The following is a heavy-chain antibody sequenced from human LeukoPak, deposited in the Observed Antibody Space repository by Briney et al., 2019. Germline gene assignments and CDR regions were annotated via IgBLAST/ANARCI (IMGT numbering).Heavy chain of an antibody. CDR2: ISSSSSYI. V-gene: IGHV3-21*01. Sequence: GGSXXLSCAASGFTFSSXSMNWVXQXPGXGLEWVSSISSSSSYIYYADSVKGRFTISRDNAKNSLYLQMNSLRAEDTAVYYCARDASGNLGYYGSGSYTSWGQGTLVTVSS. CDR1: GFTFSSXS. J-gene: IGHJ4*02. D-gene: IGHD3-10*01. CDR3: ARDASGNLGYYGSGSYTS.